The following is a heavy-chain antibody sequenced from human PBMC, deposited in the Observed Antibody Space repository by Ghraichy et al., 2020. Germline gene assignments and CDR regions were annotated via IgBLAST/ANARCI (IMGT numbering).Heavy chain of an antibody. J-gene: IGHJ4*02. CDR3: ARGFVGPAATY. D-gene: IGHD2-2*01. V-gene: IGHV4-34*01. CDR1: GGSFSGYY. CDR2: INHSGST. Sequence: SETLSLTCAVYGGSFSGYYWSWIRQPPGKGLEWIGEINHSGSTNYNPSLKSRVTISVDTSKNQFSLKLSSVTAADTAVYYCARGFVGPAATYWGQGTLVTVSS.